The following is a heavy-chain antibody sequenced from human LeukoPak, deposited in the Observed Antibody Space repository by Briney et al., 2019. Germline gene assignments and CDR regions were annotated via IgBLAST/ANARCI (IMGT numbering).Heavy chain of an antibody. V-gene: IGHV3-48*01. D-gene: IGHD3-10*01. CDR3: ASTEFLDH. J-gene: IGHJ4*02. Sequence: GGSLRLSCAASGFTFSTYSMNWVRQAPGKGLEWISYISNSSNTIYYADSVKGRFTISRDNAKNSLFLQLNSLRVEDTAVYYCASTEFLDHWGQGTLVTVSS. CDR1: GFTFSTYS. CDR2: ISNSSNTI.